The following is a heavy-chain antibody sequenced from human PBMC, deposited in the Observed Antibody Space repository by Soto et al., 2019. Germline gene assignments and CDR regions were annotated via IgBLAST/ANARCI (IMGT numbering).Heavy chain of an antibody. J-gene: IGHJ3*02. CDR3: ARGGITMVRGVVGAFDI. CDR1: GYTFTSYD. V-gene: IGHV1-8*01. D-gene: IGHD3-10*01. CDR2: MNPHSGNT. Sequence: QVQLVQSGAEVKKPGASVKVSCKASGYTFTSYDINWVRQATGQGLEWMGWMNPHSGNTGYAQKFQGRVTMTRNTSISTAYMELSSLRSEDTAVYYCARGGITMVRGVVGAFDIWGQGTMVTVSS.